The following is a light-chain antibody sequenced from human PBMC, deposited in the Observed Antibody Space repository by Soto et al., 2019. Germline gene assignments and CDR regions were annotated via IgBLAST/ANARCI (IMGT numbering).Light chain of an antibody. V-gene: IGLV1-40*01. CDR1: TSNIGAGFD. CDR2: GNN. CDR3: QSYDSSLRGPYV. Sequence: QSVLTQPPSVSGAPGQRVTISCIGSTSNIGAGFDVHWYQQLPGAAPKLLIYGNNNRPSGVPDRFSGSRSVTAASLAITGLQPEDEADYYCQSYDSSLRGPYVFGTGTKVTVL. J-gene: IGLJ1*01.